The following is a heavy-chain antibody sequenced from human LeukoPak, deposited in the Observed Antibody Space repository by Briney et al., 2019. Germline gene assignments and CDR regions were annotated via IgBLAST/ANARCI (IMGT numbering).Heavy chain of an antibody. V-gene: IGHV3-30*02. J-gene: IGHJ6*03. D-gene: IGHD2-2*01. CDR1: GFTFSSYG. Sequence: GGSLRLSWAASGFTFSSYGMHWVRQAPGKGLEWVAFIRYDGSNKYYADSVKGRFTISRDNSKNTLYLQMNSLRAEDTAVYYCAKDPTHRPYQLLWLYYYYYYMDVWGKGTTVTVSS. CDR3: AKDPTHRPYQLLWLYYYYYYMDV. CDR2: IRYDGSNK.